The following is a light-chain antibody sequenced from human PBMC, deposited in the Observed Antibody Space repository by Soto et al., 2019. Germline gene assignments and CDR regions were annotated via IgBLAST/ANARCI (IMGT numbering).Light chain of an antibody. Sequence: IVMTQSPSSLSVSPGERATISCRASQSVSSDLAWYQQKPGKAPRLLIYGASTRATGIPARFSGSGGGTEYTLIIISLQSEDDAVYYCQQYNNWPPWTFGQGTKVEIK. CDR3: QQYNNWPPWT. V-gene: IGKV3-15*01. CDR2: GAS. J-gene: IGKJ1*01. CDR1: QSVSSD.